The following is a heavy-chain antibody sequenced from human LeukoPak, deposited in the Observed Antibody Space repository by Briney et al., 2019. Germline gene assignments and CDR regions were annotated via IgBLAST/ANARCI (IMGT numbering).Heavy chain of an antibody. CDR2: IYYSGST. V-gene: IGHV4-39*07. CDR1: GGSISSSSYY. D-gene: IGHD3-22*01. J-gene: IGHJ4*02. CDR3: ARGPRWGDSSGYYYEGGYFDY. Sequence: SETLSLTCTVSGGSISSSSYYWGWIRQPPGKGLEWIGSIYYSGSTYYNPSLKSRVTISVDTSKNQFSLKLSSVTAADTAVYYCARGPRWGDSSGYYYEGGYFDYWGQGTLVTVSS.